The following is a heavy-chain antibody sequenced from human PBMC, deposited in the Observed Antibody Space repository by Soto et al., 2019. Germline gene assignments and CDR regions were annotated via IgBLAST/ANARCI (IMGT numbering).Heavy chain of an antibody. V-gene: IGHV4-34*01. CDR2: INHSGST. Sequence: SETLSLTCAVYGGSFSGYYRSWIRQPPGKGLEWIGEINHSGSTNYNPSLKSRVTISVDTSKNQFSLKLSSVTAADTAVYYCARGPLLNRWYLYYYGMDVWGQGNTVT. CDR1: GGSFSGYY. CDR3: ARGPLLNRWYLYYYGMDV. D-gene: IGHD2-15*01. J-gene: IGHJ6*02.